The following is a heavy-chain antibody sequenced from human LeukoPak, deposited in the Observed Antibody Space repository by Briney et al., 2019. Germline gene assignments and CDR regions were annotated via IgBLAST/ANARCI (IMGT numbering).Heavy chain of an antibody. CDR1: GGSISSGSYY. V-gene: IGHV4-61*02. J-gene: IGHJ4*02. Sequence: SETLSLTCTVSGGSISSGSYYWSWIRQPAGKGLEWIGRIYTSGSTNYNPSLKSRVTISVDTSKNQFSLKLSSVTAADTAVYYCAREDFWSGNSDYWGKGTLVTVSS. D-gene: IGHD3-3*01. CDR2: IYTSGST. CDR3: AREDFWSGNSDY.